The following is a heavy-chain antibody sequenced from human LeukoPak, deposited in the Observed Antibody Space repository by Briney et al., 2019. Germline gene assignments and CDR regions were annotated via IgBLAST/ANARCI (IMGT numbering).Heavy chain of an antibody. CDR3: AREAPWDYVWGSYRHLDS. CDR2: ISSSGSTI. J-gene: IGHJ4*02. Sequence: GGSLRLSCAASGFTFSSYEMNWVRQAPGKGLEWVSYISSSGSTIYYADSVKGRFTISRDNAKNSLYLQMNSLRAEDTAVYYCAREAPWDYVWGSYRHLDSWGQGTLVTVSS. CDR1: GFTFSSYE. D-gene: IGHD3-16*02. V-gene: IGHV3-48*03.